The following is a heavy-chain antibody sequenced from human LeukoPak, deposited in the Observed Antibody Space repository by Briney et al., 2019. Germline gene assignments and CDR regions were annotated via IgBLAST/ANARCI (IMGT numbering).Heavy chain of an antibody. CDR2: MNPNSGNT. J-gene: IGHJ4*02. CDR3: ARSVTLAAAVPGY. V-gene: IGHV1-8*01. Sequence: ASVKVSCKASGYTFTSYDINWVRQATGQGLEWMGWMNPNSGNTGYAQKFQGRVTMTRNTSISTAYMELSSLRSEDTAVYYCARSVTLAAAVPGYWGQGTLVTVSS. CDR1: GYTFTSYD. D-gene: IGHD6-13*01.